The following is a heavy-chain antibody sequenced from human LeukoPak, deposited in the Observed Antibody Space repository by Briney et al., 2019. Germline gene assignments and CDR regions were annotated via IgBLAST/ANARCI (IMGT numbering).Heavy chain of an antibody. Sequence: SETLSLTCTVSGGSISSYYWSWIRQPDGKGLEWIGRIYTSGSTNYNPSLKSRVTMSVDTSKNQFSLKLSSVTAADTAVYYCARRRGTGTTRWFDPWGQGTLVTVSS. CDR3: ARRRGTGTTRWFDP. CDR2: IYTSGST. V-gene: IGHV4-4*07. J-gene: IGHJ5*02. CDR1: GGSISSYY. D-gene: IGHD1-7*01.